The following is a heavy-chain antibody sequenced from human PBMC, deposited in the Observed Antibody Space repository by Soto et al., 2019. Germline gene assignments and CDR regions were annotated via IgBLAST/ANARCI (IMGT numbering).Heavy chain of an antibody. CDR1: GYTFNRYG. J-gene: IGHJ6*02. V-gene: IGHV1-18*01. CDR2: ISGYNGDT. D-gene: IGHD2-8*01. CDR3: AKNGQPPYYYYGLDV. Sequence: QGHLVQSGAEVKKPGASVKVSCKASGYTFNRYGLRWVRQAPGQGLEWMGWISGYNGDTNYAQNLQDRVTMTIDTSTNTAYMELRSLTSDDTAVYYCAKNGQPPYYYYGLDVWGQGTTVTVSS.